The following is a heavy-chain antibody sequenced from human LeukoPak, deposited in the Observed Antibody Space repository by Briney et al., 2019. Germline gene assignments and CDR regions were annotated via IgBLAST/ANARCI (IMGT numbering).Heavy chain of an antibody. CDR3: ARDHYDDYYYYGMDV. J-gene: IGHJ6*02. D-gene: IGHD3-22*01. CDR1: GGSISSGDYY. V-gene: IGHV4-30-4*01. Sequence: SETLSLSCTVSGGSISSGDYYWSWIRQPPGKGLEWIGYIYYSGSTYYNPSLKSRVTISVDTSKNQFSLKLSSVTAAGTAVYYCARDHYDDYYYYGMDVWGQGTTVTVSS. CDR2: IYYSGST.